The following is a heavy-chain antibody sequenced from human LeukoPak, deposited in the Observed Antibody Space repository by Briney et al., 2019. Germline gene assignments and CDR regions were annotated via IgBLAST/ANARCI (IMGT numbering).Heavy chain of an antibody. CDR1: GGSFSGYY. J-gene: IGHJ4*02. D-gene: IGHD3-3*01. CDR3: ARRLEGLGFDY. CDR2: INHSGST. Sequence: KPSETLSLTCAVYGGSFSGYYWSWIRQPPGKGLEWIGEINHSGSTNYNPSLKSRVTMSVDTSKNQFSLKLSSVTAADTAVYYCARRLEGLGFDYWGQGTLVTVSS. V-gene: IGHV4-34*01.